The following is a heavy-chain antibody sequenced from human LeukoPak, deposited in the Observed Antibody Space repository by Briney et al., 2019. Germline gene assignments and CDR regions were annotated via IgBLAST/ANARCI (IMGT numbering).Heavy chain of an antibody. D-gene: IGHD4-17*01. J-gene: IGHJ4*02. CDR2: ISRSSNTI. CDR1: GFTFTTYG. V-gene: IGHV3-48*01. CDR3: ARGLDYAEDY. Sequence: PGGSLRLSCAASGFTFTTYGMHWVRQAPGKGLEWVSYISRSSNTIYYADSVKGRFTISRDNARNSLYLQMNSLRAEDTAVYYCARGLDYAEDYWGQGTLATVSS.